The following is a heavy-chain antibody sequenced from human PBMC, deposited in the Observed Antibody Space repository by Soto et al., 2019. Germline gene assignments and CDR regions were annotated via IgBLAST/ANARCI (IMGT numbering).Heavy chain of an antibody. D-gene: IGHD2-2*01. J-gene: IGHJ3*02. CDR1: GFTFSSYG. CDR3: AKAGLGYCSSTSCYGAFDI. V-gene: IGHV3-30*18. Sequence: GGSLRLSCAASGFTFSSYGMHWVRQAPGKGLEWGAVISYDGSNKYYADSVKGRFTISRDNSKNTLYLQMNSLRAEDTAVYSCAKAGLGYCSSTSCYGAFDIWGQGTMVTVSS. CDR2: ISYDGSNK.